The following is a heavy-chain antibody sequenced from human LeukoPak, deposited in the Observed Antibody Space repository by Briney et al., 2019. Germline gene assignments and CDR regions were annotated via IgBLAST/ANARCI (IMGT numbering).Heavy chain of an antibody. CDR3: VKELDFKYYDFWSGYYIGAFDI. CDR2: IRYDGSNK. CDR1: GFTFSSYG. Sequence: PGGSLRLSCAASGFTFSSYGMHWVRQAPGKGLEWVAFIRYDGSNKYYADSVKGRFTISRDNSKNTLYLQMNSLRAEDTAVYYCVKELDFKYYDFWSGYYIGAFDIWGQGTMVTVSS. V-gene: IGHV3-30*02. J-gene: IGHJ3*02. D-gene: IGHD3-3*01.